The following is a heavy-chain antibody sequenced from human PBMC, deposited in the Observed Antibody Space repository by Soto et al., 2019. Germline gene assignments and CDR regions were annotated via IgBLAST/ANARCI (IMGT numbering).Heavy chain of an antibody. V-gene: IGHV1-18*01. CDR3: AREGVAPYYYSGMDV. CDR2: ISSYNGDT. J-gene: IGHJ6*02. D-gene: IGHD5-12*01. Sequence: QVQLVQSGAEVKKPGASVKVSCKASGYTFTRSGISWVRQAPGQGPEWMGWISSYNGDTNYAQTFQGRVTMTTDTSTRTADMELRSLRSDATAVYYCAREGVAPYYYSGMDVWGQGTPVTVSS. CDR1: GYTFTRSG.